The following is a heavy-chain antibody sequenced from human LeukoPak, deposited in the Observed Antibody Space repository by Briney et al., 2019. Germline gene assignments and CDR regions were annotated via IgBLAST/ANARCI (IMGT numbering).Heavy chain of an antibody. D-gene: IGHD3-9*01. CDR3: ATSTLLRYFDWLYIYGMDV. Sequence: ASVNVSRKVSVYTLTELSMHWVRQAPAKGQGWMGGFDPEDGETIYAQKYQGTVTMTEDTSTDTAYMELSSLRSEDTAVYYCATSTLLRYFDWLYIYGMDVWGQGTTVTVSS. CDR1: VYTLTELS. J-gene: IGHJ6*02. V-gene: IGHV1-24*01. CDR2: FDPEDGET.